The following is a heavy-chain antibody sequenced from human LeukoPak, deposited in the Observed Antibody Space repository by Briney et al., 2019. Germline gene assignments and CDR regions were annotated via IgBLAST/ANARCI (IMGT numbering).Heavy chain of an antibody. CDR1: GYTFGKYA. CDR3: ARDQSRDIRVDFDY. Sequence: ASVKVSCKTSGYTFGKYAIHWVRQAPGQRFEWMGWIDGGNGDTRFSQKFRDRVSFTRDTFATTVYMEVTGLRSEDTAVYYCARDQSRDIRVDFDYWGQGTLVTVSS. CDR2: IDGGNGDT. D-gene: IGHD2-15*01. J-gene: IGHJ4*02. V-gene: IGHV1-3*01.